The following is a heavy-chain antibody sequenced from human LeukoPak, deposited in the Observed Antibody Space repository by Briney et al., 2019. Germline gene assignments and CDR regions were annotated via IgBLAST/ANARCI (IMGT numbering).Heavy chain of an antibody. D-gene: IGHD6-13*01. Sequence: PSETLSLTCTVSGGSIRSYYWSWIRQPPGKGLEWIGYIYYSGSTNYNPSLKSRVTISVDTSKNQFSLKLSSVTAADTAVYYCARHDGIADAFDIWGQGTMVTVPS. J-gene: IGHJ3*02. CDR3: ARHDGIADAFDI. CDR2: IYYSGST. V-gene: IGHV4-59*08. CDR1: GGSIRSYY.